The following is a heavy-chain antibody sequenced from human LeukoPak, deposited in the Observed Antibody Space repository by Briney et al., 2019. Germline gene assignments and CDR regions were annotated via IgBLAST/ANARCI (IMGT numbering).Heavy chain of an antibody. CDR1: GFTFSTYA. CDR2: ISGSGGGT. J-gene: IGHJ4*02. CDR3: AKGRGYCTGGSCYSDY. Sequence: GGSLRLSCAASGFTFSTYAMTWVRQAPGKGLEWVSIISGSGGGTYYADSVKGRFTISRDNSKNTLYLQMNSLRVEDTAIYYCAKGRGYCTGGSCYSDYWGQGTLVTVSS. V-gene: IGHV3-23*01. D-gene: IGHD2-15*01.